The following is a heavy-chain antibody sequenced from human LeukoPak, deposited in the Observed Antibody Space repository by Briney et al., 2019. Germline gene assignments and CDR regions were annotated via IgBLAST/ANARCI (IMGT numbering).Heavy chain of an antibody. V-gene: IGHV1-69*13. CDR3: ARASSSVAEGDYFDY. CDR2: IIPIFGTA. Sequence: GASVKVSCKASGGTLSIYAISWVRQAPGQGLEWMGGIIPIFGTANYAQKFQGRVTITADESTSTAYMELSSLRSEDTAVYYCARASSSVAEGDYFDYWGQGTLVTVSS. J-gene: IGHJ4*02. D-gene: IGHD6-19*01. CDR1: GGTLSIYA.